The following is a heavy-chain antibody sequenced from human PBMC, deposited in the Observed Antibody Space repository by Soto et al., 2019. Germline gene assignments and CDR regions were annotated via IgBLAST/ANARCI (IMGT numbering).Heavy chain of an antibody. CDR1: GFTFSSYA. D-gene: IGHD2-2*02. J-gene: IGHJ5*02. CDR2: FSGSGGST. Sequence: PGGSLRLLCAASGFTFSSYAMSWVRQAAGRGLEGVSDFSGSGGSTYYADSVKGRFTISRDNSKNTLYLQMNSLRAEDTAVYYCAKDRVCSSTSCYNGWFDPWGQGTLVTVSS. V-gene: IGHV3-23*01. CDR3: AKDRVCSSTSCYNGWFDP.